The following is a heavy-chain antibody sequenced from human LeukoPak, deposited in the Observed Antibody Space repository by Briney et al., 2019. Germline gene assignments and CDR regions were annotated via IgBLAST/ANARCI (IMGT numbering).Heavy chain of an antibody. Sequence: GGSLRLSCATSGFSFTTYGMHWVRQAPGKGLEWVSYIRYDGNNKLYADSVKGRFTVSRDNSKNTVYLQMSSLRAEDTAVYYCARGPRYCTNGVCYLYWGQGTLVTVSS. J-gene: IGHJ4*02. CDR1: GFSFTTYG. CDR2: IRYDGNNK. D-gene: IGHD2-8*01. V-gene: IGHV3-30*02. CDR3: ARGPRYCTNGVCYLY.